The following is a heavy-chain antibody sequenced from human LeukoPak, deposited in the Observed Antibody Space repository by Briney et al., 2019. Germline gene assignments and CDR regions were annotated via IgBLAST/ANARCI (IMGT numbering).Heavy chain of an antibody. V-gene: IGHV4-38-2*02. CDR3: ARERYDYVWGSYRPRYYYYYMDV. J-gene: IGHJ6*03. D-gene: IGHD3-16*02. CDR2: IYHSGST. Sequence: SETLSLTCTVSGYSISSGYYWGWIRQPPGKGLEWIGSIYHSGSTYYNPSLKSRVTISVDTSKNQFSLKLSSVTAADTAVYYCARERYDYVWGSYRPRYYYYYMDVWGKGTTVTVSS. CDR1: GYSISSGYY.